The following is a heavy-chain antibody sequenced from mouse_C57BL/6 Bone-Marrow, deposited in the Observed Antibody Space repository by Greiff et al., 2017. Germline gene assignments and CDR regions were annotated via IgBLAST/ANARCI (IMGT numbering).Heavy chain of an antibody. J-gene: IGHJ1*03. V-gene: IGHV1-63*01. CDR2: IYPGGGYT. D-gene: IGHD2-5*01. Sequence: VQLQQSGAELVRPGTSVKMSCKASGYTFTNYWIGWAKQRPGHGLEWIGDIYPGGGYTNYNEKFKGKATLTADKSSSTAYMQFSSLTSEDSAIYYCARLVIYWYFDVWGTGTTVTVSS. CDR1: GYTFTNYW. CDR3: ARLVIYWYFDV.